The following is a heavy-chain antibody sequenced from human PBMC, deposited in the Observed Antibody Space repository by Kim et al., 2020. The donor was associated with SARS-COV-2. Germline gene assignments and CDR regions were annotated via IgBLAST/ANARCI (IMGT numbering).Heavy chain of an antibody. CDR1: GGSVSSYS. Sequence: SETLSLTCTVPGGSVSSYSWSWIRQPPGKGLEWIGYIYYSGGTNYNPALKSRVTISVDTSKNQVTLKLSSVTAADTAVYYCAREGYYDSSGYYQHDAFEIWGQGTMVTVSS. D-gene: IGHD3-22*01. CDR2: IYYSGGT. CDR3: AREGYYDSSGYYQHDAFEI. V-gene: IGHV4-59*02. J-gene: IGHJ3*02.